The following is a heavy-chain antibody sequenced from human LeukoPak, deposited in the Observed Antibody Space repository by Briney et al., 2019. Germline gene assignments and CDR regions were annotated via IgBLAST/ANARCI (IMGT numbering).Heavy chain of an antibody. Sequence: GGSLRLSCAASGFTFSGSAMHWVRQASGKGLEWVGRIRSKANSYATAYAASGKGRFTISRDDSKNTAYLQMNSLKTEDTAVYCSNRHLELDSSSWHTLGRDDYHYYMDVRDKGPTVSVSS. D-gene: IGHD6-13*01. CDR1: GFTFSGSA. V-gene: IGHV3-73*01. CDR3: NRHLELDSSSWHTLGRDDYHYYMDV. CDR2: IRSKANSYAT. J-gene: IGHJ6*03.